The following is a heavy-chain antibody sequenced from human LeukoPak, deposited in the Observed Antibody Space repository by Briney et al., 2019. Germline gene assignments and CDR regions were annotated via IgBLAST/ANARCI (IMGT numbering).Heavy chain of an antibody. CDR3: AKELWSGYHNPFDS. CDR1: GFTLSNYA. J-gene: IGHJ4*02. Sequence: QTGGSLRLSCAASGFTLSNYAMSWVRQAPGKGLEWVSSISGGSESTAYAGSVKGRLTISRDNSKNLLYMQMNSLRVEDTAVYYCAKELWSGYHNPFDSWGQGTLVTVSS. V-gene: IGHV3-23*01. CDR2: ISGGSEST. D-gene: IGHD3-3*01.